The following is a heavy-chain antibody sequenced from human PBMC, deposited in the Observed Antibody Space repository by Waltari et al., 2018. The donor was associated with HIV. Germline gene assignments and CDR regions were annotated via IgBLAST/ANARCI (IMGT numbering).Heavy chain of an antibody. V-gene: IGHV3-53*01. CDR1: GFTVSSNY. D-gene: IGHD5-12*01. J-gene: IGHJ4*02. Sequence: EVQLVESGGGLIQPGGSLRLSCAASGFTVSSNYMSWVRQAPGKWLEWVAVIYSGGSTYYADSVKGRFTISRDNSKNTLYLQMNSLRAEDTAVYYYARDPEMATKWGYWGQGTLVTVSS. CDR3: ARDPEMATKWGY. CDR2: IYSGGST.